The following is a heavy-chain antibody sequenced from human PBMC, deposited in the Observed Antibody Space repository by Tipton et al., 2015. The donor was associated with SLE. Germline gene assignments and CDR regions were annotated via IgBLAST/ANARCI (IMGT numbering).Heavy chain of an antibody. CDR1: GFTFSMYW. V-gene: IGHV3-7*01. CDR3: ASRPYELLSAPFDY. D-gene: IGHD2-2*01. J-gene: IGHJ4*02. Sequence: GSLRLSCAPSGFTFSMYWMSWVRQGPGKGLEWVAKIKQDGSEKYYVDSVKGRFTISRDNAKNSLYLQMNTLRDEDTAVYYCASRPYELLSAPFDYWGQGTLVTVSA. CDR2: IKQDGSEK.